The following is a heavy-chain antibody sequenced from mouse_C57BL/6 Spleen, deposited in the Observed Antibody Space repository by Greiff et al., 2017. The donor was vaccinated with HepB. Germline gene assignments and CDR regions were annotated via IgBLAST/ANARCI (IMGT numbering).Heavy chain of an antibody. CDR3: ARCDYDDYAMDY. J-gene: IGHJ4*01. Sequence: VQLQQSGAELVRPGTSVKVSCKASGYAFTNYLIEWVKQRPGQGLEWIGVINPGSGGTNYNEKFKGKATLTADKSSSTAYMQLSSLTSEDSAVYFCARCDYDDYAMDYWGQGTSVTVSS. D-gene: IGHD2-4*01. CDR2: INPGSGGT. V-gene: IGHV1-54*01. CDR1: GYAFTNYL.